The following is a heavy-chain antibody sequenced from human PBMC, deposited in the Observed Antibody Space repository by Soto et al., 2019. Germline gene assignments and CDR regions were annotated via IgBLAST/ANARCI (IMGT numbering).Heavy chain of an antibody. CDR3: VRDETTDAFDV. Sequence: QVQLVQSGAEVKKPGASVKVSCKASGYTFTDYYIHWVRQAPGQGLEWMGWINPNSGGANYAQHFQGRVTMTRDTSISTAYTEFSRMRSYDTAVYFCVRDETTDAFDVWGQGTMVIVSS. CDR2: INPNSGGA. J-gene: IGHJ3*01. CDR1: GYTFTDYY. D-gene: IGHD1-1*01. V-gene: IGHV1-2*02.